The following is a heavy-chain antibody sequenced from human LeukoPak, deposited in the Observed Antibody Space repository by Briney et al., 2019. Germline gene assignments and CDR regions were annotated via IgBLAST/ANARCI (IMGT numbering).Heavy chain of an antibody. Sequence: ASVKVSCKASGYTFTSYGISWVRRAPGQGLEWMGLISAYNGNTNYAQKLQGRVTMTTDTSTSTAYMELRSLRSDDTAVYYCARGSNVLRFLEWFGYWGQGTLVTVSS. CDR2: ISAYNGNT. V-gene: IGHV1-18*01. D-gene: IGHD3-3*01. J-gene: IGHJ4*02. CDR1: GYTFTSYG. CDR3: ARGSNVLRFLEWFGY.